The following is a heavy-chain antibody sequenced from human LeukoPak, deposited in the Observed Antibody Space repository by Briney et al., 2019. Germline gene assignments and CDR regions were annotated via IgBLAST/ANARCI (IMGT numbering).Heavy chain of an antibody. CDR1: AFTFSSNA. D-gene: IGHD2-2*01. Sequence: PRGSLRLSCAASAFTFSSNAMSWVRQAPGKGLEWVSSLSGSGDNTYYADSVKGRFTISRDNSKNTVYLQMNSLRAEDTAVYYCAKDPYGTRYFDYWGQGTLVTVSS. J-gene: IGHJ4*02. V-gene: IGHV3-23*01. CDR2: LSGSGDNT. CDR3: AKDPYGTRYFDY.